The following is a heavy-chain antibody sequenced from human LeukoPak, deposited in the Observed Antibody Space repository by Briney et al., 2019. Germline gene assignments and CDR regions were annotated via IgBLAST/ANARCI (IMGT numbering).Heavy chain of an antibody. CDR3: ARDRPPGGY. V-gene: IGHV3-7*01. Sequence: PGGSLRLSCAASGFNFSSYWMSWVRQAPGEGLEWVANIKPDGSDKDYVDSVKGRFTISRDNAKKSLYLQMNSLRAEDTAVYYRARDRPPGGYWGRGTLVTVSS. D-gene: IGHD3-10*01. CDR2: IKPDGSDK. CDR1: GFNFSSYW. J-gene: IGHJ4*02.